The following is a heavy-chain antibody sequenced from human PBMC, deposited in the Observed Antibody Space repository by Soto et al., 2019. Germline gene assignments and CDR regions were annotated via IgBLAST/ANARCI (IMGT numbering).Heavy chain of an antibody. CDR3: AKWSYLDY. D-gene: IGHD3-3*01. Sequence: PGWSLRLSCTTSVFSFASFAMTWVRQAPGKGLEWVATISGSDGKTYYADSVKGRFSISRDTSRNTLYLQMNSLRADDTAIYYCAKWSYLDYWGQGTRVTVS. CDR2: ISGSDGKT. V-gene: IGHV3-23*01. J-gene: IGHJ4*02. CDR1: VFSFASFA.